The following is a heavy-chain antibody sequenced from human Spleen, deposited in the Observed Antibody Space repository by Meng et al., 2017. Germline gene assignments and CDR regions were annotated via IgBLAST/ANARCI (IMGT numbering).Heavy chain of an antibody. CDR1: GYTFTGYY. J-gene: IGHJ4*02. Sequence: ASVKVSCKASGYTFTGYYMHWVRQAPGQGLEWMGWIDAYNSNTNYAQKLQGRVTMTTDTSTSTAYMELRSLRSDDTAIYYCARDPASSGWYRTFDSWGQGTLVTVSS. D-gene: IGHD6-19*01. CDR3: ARDPASSGWYRTFDS. V-gene: IGHV1-18*04. CDR2: IDAYNSNT.